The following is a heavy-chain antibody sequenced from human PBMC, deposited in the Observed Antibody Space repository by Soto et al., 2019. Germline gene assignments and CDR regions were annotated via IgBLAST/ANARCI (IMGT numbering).Heavy chain of an antibody. Sequence: GASVKVSCKASGYTFTSYYMHWVRQAPGQGLEWMGIINPSGGSTSYAQKFQGRVTMTRDTSTSTVYMELSSLRSEDTAVYYCARDLGSSGYYFNFDYWGQGTLVTVSS. D-gene: IGHD3-22*01. CDR3: ARDLGSSGYYFNFDY. V-gene: IGHV1-46*01. J-gene: IGHJ4*02. CDR1: GYTFTSYY. CDR2: INPSGGST.